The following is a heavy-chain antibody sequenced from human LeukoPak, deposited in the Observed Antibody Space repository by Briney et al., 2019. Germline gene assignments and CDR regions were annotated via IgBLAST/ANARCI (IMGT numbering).Heavy chain of an antibody. CDR3: ARLVVTAIRSVSYYYYYGMDV. J-gene: IGHJ6*02. D-gene: IGHD2-21*02. Sequence: ASVKVSCKASGYTFTSYDINWVRQATGQGLEWMGWMNPNSGNTGYAQKFQGRVTMTRNTSISTAYMDLSSLRSEDTAVYYCARLVVTAIRSVSYYYYYGMDVWGQGTTVTVSS. CDR1: GYTFTSYD. V-gene: IGHV1-8*01. CDR2: MNPNSGNT.